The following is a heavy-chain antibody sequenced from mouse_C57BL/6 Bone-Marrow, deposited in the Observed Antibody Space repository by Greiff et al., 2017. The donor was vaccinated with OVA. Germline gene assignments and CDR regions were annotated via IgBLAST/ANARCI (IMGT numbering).Heavy chain of an antibody. J-gene: IGHJ2*01. V-gene: IGHV1-55*01. Sequence: VQLQQSGAELVKPGASVKMSCKASGYTFTSYWITWVKQRPGQGLEWIGDIYPGSGSTNYNEKFKSKATLTVDTSSSTAYMQLSSLTSEDSAVYYCARRIYYDYSFDYWGQGTTLTVSS. CDR3: ARRIYYDYSFDY. D-gene: IGHD2-4*01. CDR1: GYTFTSYW. CDR2: IYPGSGST.